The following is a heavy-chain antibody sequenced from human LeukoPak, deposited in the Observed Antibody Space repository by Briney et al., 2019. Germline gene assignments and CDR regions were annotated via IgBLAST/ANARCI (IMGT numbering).Heavy chain of an antibody. CDR2: IKQDGSEK. CDR1: GFIFSNYW. V-gene: IGHV3-7*02. CDR3: AKGDGYNHGLTGFDY. J-gene: IGHJ4*02. D-gene: IGHD5-24*01. Sequence: GGSLRLSCSASGFIFSNYWMTWVRLAPGKGLEWVANIKQDGSEKYYADSVKGRFTISRDNSKNTLYLQMNSLRAEDTAVYYCAKGDGYNHGLTGFDYWGQGTLVTVSS.